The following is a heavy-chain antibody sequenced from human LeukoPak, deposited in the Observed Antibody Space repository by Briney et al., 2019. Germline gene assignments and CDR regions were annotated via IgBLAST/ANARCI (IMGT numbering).Heavy chain of an antibody. Sequence: SETLSLTCTVSSDSISNSNYYWGWIRQPPGMGLEWIGSINYSGSTFYNPSLESRVTISVDTSKNQFSLKLSSVTAADTAMYYCARQLWAPYWYFGLWGRGTLVTVSS. CDR1: SDSISNSNYY. V-gene: IGHV4-39*01. J-gene: IGHJ2*01. CDR3: ARQLWAPYWYFGL. CDR2: INYSGST. D-gene: IGHD3-16*01.